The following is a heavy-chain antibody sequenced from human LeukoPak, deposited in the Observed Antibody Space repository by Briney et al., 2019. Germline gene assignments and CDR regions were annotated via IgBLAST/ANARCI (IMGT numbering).Heavy chain of an antibody. CDR1: GFTFSSYA. V-gene: IGHV3-23*01. D-gene: IGHD3-10*01. J-gene: IGHJ4*02. CDR2: ISGSGGST. CDR3: AKGPYYYGSGSYDY. Sequence: PGGSLRLSCAASGFTFSSYAMSWVRQAPGKGLEWVSAISGSGGSTYYADSVKGRFTISRDNSKNTLYLQMNSLRAEDTAVYYCAKGPYYYGSGSYDYWDQGTLVTVSS.